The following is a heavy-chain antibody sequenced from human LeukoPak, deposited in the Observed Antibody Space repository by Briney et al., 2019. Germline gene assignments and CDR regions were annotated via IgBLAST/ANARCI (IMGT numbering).Heavy chain of an antibody. Sequence: SETLSLTCTVSGGSISSYYWSWIRQPPGKGLEWIGYIYYSGSTNYNPSLKSRVTISVDTPKNQFSLKLSSVTAADTAVYYCARETMTTVTTDYFDYWGQGTLVTVSS. CDR3: ARETMTTVTTDYFDY. CDR2: IYYSGST. J-gene: IGHJ4*02. CDR1: GGSISSYY. D-gene: IGHD4-11*01. V-gene: IGHV4-59*12.